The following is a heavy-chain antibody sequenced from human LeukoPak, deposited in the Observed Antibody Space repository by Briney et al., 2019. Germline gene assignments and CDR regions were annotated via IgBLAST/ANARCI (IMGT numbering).Heavy chain of an antibody. J-gene: IGHJ4*02. D-gene: IGHD2-2*01. V-gene: IGHV3-23*01. Sequence: GGSLRLSCAASGFTFSSYAMSWVRQAPGKGLEWVSAISGSGGSTYYADSVKGRFTISRDNSKNTLYPQMNSLRAEDTAVYYCAKDPRAQYCSSTSCSHYDYWGQGTLVTVSS. CDR3: AKDPRAQYCSSTSCSHYDY. CDR2: ISGSGGST. CDR1: GFTFSSYA.